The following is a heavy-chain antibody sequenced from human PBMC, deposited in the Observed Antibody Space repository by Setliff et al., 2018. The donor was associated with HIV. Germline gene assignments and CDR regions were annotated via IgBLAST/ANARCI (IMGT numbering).Heavy chain of an antibody. CDR2: IYTSGSA. D-gene: IGHD3-22*01. Sequence: SETLSLTCTVSGGSISSYYWSWIRQPPGKGLEWIGYIYTSGSANYNPSLKSRVTISVDMSKNQFSLKLNSVTAADTAVYHCARGDTYYHDSGGYVKSALDCFDIWGQGTMVTVSS. V-gene: IGHV4-4*08. CDR3: ARGDTYYHDSGGYVKSALDCFDI. J-gene: IGHJ3*02. CDR1: GGSISSYY.